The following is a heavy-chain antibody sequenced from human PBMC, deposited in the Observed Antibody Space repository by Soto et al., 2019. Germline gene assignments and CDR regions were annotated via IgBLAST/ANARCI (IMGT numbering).Heavy chain of an antibody. V-gene: IGHV2-5*02. Sequence: QITLKESGPTLVKPTQTLTLTCTFSGFSLSTSGVGVGWIRQPPGKALEWLALIYWDDDKRYSPSLKSRLIITKDTSKNQVVLTMTNMDPVDTATYYCALGVGGGALNYWGQGTLVTVSS. J-gene: IGHJ4*02. CDR1: GFSLSTSGVG. CDR2: IYWDDDK. D-gene: IGHD2-15*01. CDR3: ALGVGGGALNY.